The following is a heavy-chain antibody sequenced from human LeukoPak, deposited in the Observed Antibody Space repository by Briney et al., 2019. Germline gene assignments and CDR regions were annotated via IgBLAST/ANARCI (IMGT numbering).Heavy chain of an antibody. CDR3: ARELRNDFWKVAWFDP. J-gene: IGHJ5*02. D-gene: IGHD3-3*01. CDR1: GFTVSSNY. V-gene: IGHV3-53*01. Sequence: PGGSLRLSCAASGFTVSSNYMSWVRQAPGKGLEWVSVIYSGGSTYYADSVKGRFTISRDNSKNTLYLRMNSLRAEDTAVYYCARELRNDFWKVAWFDPWGQGTLVTVSS. CDR2: IYSGGST.